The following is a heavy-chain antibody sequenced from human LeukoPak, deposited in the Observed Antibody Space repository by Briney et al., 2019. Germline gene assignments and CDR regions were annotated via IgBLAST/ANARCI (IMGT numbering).Heavy chain of an antibody. CDR3: ARDAISGYDFDWFDP. CDR2: IYYSGST. V-gene: IGHV4-59*01. Sequence: KTSETLSLTCTVSGGSISSYYWSWIRQPPGKGLEWIGYIYYSGSTNYNPSLKSRVTISVDTSKNQFSLKLSSVTAADTAVYYCARDAISGYDFDWFDPWGQGTLVTVSS. J-gene: IGHJ5*02. D-gene: IGHD5-12*01. CDR1: GGSISSYY.